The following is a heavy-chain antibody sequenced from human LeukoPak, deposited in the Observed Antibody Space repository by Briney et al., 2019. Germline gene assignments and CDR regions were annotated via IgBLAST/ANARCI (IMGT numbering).Heavy chain of an antibody. CDR2: IYPGDSDT. CDR1: GYRFTSYW. D-gene: IGHD1-1*01. J-gene: IGHJ3*02. Sequence: GESLKISCKGSGYRFTSYWIAWVRQTPGKGLEWMGIIYPGDSDTRYSPSFQGQVTISADKSISTAYLQWSSLKASDTAMYYCARSRMELGPFDIWGQGTMVTVSS. V-gene: IGHV5-51*01. CDR3: ARSRMELGPFDI.